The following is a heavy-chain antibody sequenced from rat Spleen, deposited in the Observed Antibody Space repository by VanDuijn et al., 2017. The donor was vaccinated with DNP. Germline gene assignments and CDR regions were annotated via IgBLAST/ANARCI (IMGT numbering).Heavy chain of an antibody. CDR1: GFSLTTSG. CDR2: MSGSGAT. V-gene: IGHV2S12*01. Sequence: QVQLRESGPGLVQPSQTLSLTCAVSGFSLTTSGVSWVRQPPGKGLEWIAAMSGSGATYYNSVLKSRLSFSTDPSRNQVFLHMDSLQTEDTAIYFCTGGGSTIYPLIYWGQGTLVTVSS. CDR3: TGGGSTIYPLIY. J-gene: IGHJ3*01. D-gene: IGHD1-2*01.